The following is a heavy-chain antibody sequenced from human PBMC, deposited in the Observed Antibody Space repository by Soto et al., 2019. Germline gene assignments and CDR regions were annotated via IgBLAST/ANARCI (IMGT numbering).Heavy chain of an antibody. D-gene: IGHD1-26*01. V-gene: IGHV3-30*18. Sequence: GGSLRLSCAASVFTLSSYGMHWVRQAPGKGLEWVAVISYDGSNKYYADSVKGRFTISRDNSKDTLYLQMNSLRAEDTAVYYCAKDVVVGATTGLGDYYYYCGMDVWGQGTTVTVSS. J-gene: IGHJ6*02. CDR2: ISYDGSNK. CDR3: AKDVVVGATTGLGDYYYYCGMDV. CDR1: VFTLSSYG.